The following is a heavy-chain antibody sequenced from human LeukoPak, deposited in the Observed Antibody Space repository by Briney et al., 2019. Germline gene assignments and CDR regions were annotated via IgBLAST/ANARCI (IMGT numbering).Heavy chain of an antibody. V-gene: IGHV4-59*13. J-gene: IGHJ4*02. Sequence: PSETLSLTCSVSGGSISSYYWSWIRQPGGKGLVWIRYIYYSGSTNYSPSLKSRVTISVETSKNPFSLKLSSVTAADTAVYYCARGKNGGAGSESYIFDYWGQGTLVTVSS. CDR1: GGSISSYY. D-gene: IGHD3-10*01. CDR3: ARGKNGGAGSESYIFDY. CDR2: IYYSGST.